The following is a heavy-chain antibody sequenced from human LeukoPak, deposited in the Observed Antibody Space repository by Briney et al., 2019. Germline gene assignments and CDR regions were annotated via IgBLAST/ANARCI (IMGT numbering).Heavy chain of an antibody. CDR2: IYTSGST. Sequence: SETLSLTCTVSGGSISSYYRSWIRQPAGKGLEWIGRIYTSGSTNYNPSLKSRVTMSVDTSKNQFSLKLSSVTAADTAVYYCAIEPLGYCSSTSCYNFDYWGQGTLVTVSS. CDR1: GGSISSYY. V-gene: IGHV4-4*07. D-gene: IGHD2-2*02. J-gene: IGHJ4*02. CDR3: AIEPLGYCSSTSCYNFDY.